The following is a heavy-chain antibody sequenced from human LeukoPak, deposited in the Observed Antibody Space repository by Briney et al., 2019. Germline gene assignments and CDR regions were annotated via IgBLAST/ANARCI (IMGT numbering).Heavy chain of an antibody. D-gene: IGHD2-2*01. J-gene: IGHJ4*02. CDR1: GFTFSSYS. V-gene: IGHV3-21*01. CDR2: ISSSSSYI. Sequence: PGGSLRLSCAASGFTFSSYSMNWVRQAPGKGLEWVSSISSSSSYIYYADSVKGRFTISRDNAKNSPYLQMNSLRAEDTAVYYCSRDRHCIGSTCYGLWGQGTRVTVSS. CDR3: SRDRHCIGSTCYGL.